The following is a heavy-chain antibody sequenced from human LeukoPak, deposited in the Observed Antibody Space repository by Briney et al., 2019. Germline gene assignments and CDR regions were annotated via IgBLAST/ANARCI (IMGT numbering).Heavy chain of an antibody. CDR1: GGSFSGYY. V-gene: IGHV4-34*01. D-gene: IGHD3-10*01. CDR2: INHSGST. J-gene: IGHJ5*02. CDR3: AREGLNMVRGVIPKEAWGWFDP. Sequence: SETLSLTCAVYGGSFSGYYWSWIRQPPGKGLEWIGEINHSGSTNYNPSLKSRVTVSVDTSKNQFSLKLSSVTAADTAVYYCAREGLNMVRGVIPKEAWGWFDPWGQGTLVTVSS.